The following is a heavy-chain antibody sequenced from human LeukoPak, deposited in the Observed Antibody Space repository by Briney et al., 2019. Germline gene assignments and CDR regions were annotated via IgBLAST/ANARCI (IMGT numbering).Heavy chain of an antibody. CDR3: ASSVGWALDY. CDR2: IYSGGSS. CDR1: GFTVSSTY. Sequence: GGSLRLSCAASGFTVSSTYMSWVRQAPGKGLECASVIYSGGSSFYADSVKGRFTISRDNSKNTLYLQMNSLRAEDTAVYYCASSVGWALDYGGQGTLVTVSS. D-gene: IGHD1-26*01. V-gene: IGHV3-53*01. J-gene: IGHJ4*02.